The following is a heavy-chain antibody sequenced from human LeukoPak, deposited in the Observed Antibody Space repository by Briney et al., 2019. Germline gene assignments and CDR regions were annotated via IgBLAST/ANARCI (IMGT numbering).Heavy chain of an antibody. D-gene: IGHD2/OR15-2a*01. CDR1: GFSVNTYA. J-gene: IGHJ4*02. CDR3: AKGQVITSNLDS. Sequence: PGGSLRLSCAASGFSVNTYAMFWIRQAPGKGLEWVSGISGGVGTIYYADSVKGRFTISRDSSKNTLYLQMNSLRAEDTAVYYCAKGQVITSNLDSWGQGTLVTV. CDR2: ISGGVGTI. V-gene: IGHV3-23*01.